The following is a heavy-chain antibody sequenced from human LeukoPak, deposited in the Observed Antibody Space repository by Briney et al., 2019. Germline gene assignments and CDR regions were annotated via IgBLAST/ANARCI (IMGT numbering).Heavy chain of an antibody. D-gene: IGHD5-24*01. V-gene: IGHV4-31*03. CDR2: IYYSGST. CDR3: ARETAADGYNYFDY. CDR1: GGSISSGGYY. J-gene: IGHJ4*02. Sequence: SETLSLTCTVSGGSISSGGYYWSWIRQHPGKGLEWIGYIYYSGSTYYNPSLKSRVTISVDTSKNQFSLKLSFVTAADTAVYYCARETAADGYNYFDYWGQGTLVTVSS.